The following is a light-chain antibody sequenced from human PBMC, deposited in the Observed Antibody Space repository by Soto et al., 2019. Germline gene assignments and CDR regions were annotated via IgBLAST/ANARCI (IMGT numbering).Light chain of an antibody. J-gene: IGLJ2*01. CDR3: SSYTTSSPMV. Sequence: QSALTQPASVSGSPGQSITISRTGTSSDVGAYNFVSWYQQHPGTAPKLMIYDVSNRPSGISDRFSGSKSGNTASLTISGLQAEDEADYYCSSYTTSSPMVFGGGTKLTVL. V-gene: IGLV2-14*01. CDR2: DVS. CDR1: SSDVGAYNF.